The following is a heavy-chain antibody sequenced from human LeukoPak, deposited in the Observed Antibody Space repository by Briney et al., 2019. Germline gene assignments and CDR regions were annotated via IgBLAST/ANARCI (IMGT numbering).Heavy chain of an antibody. CDR1: GGSISSSSYY. Sequence: SETLSLTCTVSGGSISSSSYYWGWIRQPPGKGLEWIGEINHSGSTNYNPSLKSRVTISVDTSKNQFSLKLSSVTAADTAVYYCARLPYYYDSSGYYYFSFDYWGQGTLVTVSS. J-gene: IGHJ4*02. V-gene: IGHV4-39*07. D-gene: IGHD3-22*01. CDR2: INHSGST. CDR3: ARLPYYYDSSGYYYFSFDY.